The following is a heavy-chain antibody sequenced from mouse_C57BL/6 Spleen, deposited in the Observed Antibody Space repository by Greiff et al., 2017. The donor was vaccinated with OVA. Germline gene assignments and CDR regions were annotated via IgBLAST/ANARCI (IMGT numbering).Heavy chain of an antibody. V-gene: IGHV1-53*01. CDR1: GYTFTSYW. D-gene: IGHD1-1*01. CDR3: SRRGVGSSFGWFAY. CDR2: INPSNGGT. J-gene: IGHJ3*01. Sequence: VKLQQPGTELVKPGASVKLSCKASGYTFTSYWMHWVKQRPGQGLEWIGNINPSNGGTNYNEKFKSKATLTVDKSSSTAYMQLSSLTSEDSAVYDYSRRGVGSSFGWFAYWGQGTLVTVSA.